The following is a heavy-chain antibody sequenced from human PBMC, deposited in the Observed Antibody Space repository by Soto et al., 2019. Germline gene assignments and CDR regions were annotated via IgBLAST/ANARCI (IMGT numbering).Heavy chain of an antibody. CDR2: ISGSDLST. Sequence: EVQVLESGGGLVQPGGSLRLSCAASGFTFSNCAMCWVRQAPGKGLEWVSTISGSDLSTYYADSVKGRFTISRDNSKNTLYLQMNSLRAEDTALYYCAKDIGGGWYYFDYWGQGTLVTVSS. D-gene: IGHD6-19*01. J-gene: IGHJ4*02. V-gene: IGHV3-23*01. CDR3: AKDIGGGWYYFDY. CDR1: GFTFSNCA.